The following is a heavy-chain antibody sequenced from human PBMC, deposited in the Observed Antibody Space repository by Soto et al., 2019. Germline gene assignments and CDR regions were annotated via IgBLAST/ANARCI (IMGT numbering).Heavy chain of an antibody. V-gene: IGHV3-23*01. Sequence: PGGSLRLSCAASGFTFSSYAMSWVRQAPGKGLEWVSAISGSGGSTYYADSVKGRFTISRDNSKNTLYLQMNSLRAEDTAVYYCVAAAGDYYGMDVWGQGTTVTVSS. CDR3: VAAAGDYYGMDV. J-gene: IGHJ6*02. CDR2: ISGSGGST. D-gene: IGHD6-13*01. CDR1: GFTFSSYA.